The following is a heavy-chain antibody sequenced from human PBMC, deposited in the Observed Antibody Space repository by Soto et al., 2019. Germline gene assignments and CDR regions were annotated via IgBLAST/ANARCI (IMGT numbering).Heavy chain of an antibody. CDR3: ARWSDSGNVKLWSHNWFDP. CDR2: IYYSGST. V-gene: IGHV4-59*01. Sequence: QVQLQESGPGLVKPSETLSLTCTVSGGSISSYSWSWIRQPPGKGLEWIGYIYYSGSTNYNPSLKSRVTISVDTSKNQCSLKLSSVTAADTAVYYCARWSDSGNVKLWSHNWFDPWGQGTLVTVSS. J-gene: IGHJ5*02. D-gene: IGHD5-18*01. CDR1: GGSISSYS.